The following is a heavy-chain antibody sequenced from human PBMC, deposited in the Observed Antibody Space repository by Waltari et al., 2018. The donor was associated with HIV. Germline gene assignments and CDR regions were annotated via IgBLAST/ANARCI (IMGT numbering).Heavy chain of an antibody. V-gene: IGHV1-69*02. CDR2: IVPSSDKP. CDR3: ATARETMGVDFDY. Sequence: QVQLVQSGAEVRKRGASVQVSCKTSGGAFASYSIHWVRQAPGQGFEWMGRIVPSSDKPSYAQTSQGRVTITADRSTGTVYLEVTNLRPADTAIYYCATARETMGVDFDYWGQGTLITVSS. D-gene: IGHD3-10*01. J-gene: IGHJ4*02. CDR1: GGAFASYS.